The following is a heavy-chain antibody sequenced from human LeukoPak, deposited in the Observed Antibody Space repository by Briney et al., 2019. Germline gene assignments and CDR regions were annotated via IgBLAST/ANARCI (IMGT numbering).Heavy chain of an antibody. CDR3: ARGRRHYYYYYGMDV. V-gene: IGHV4-34*01. CDR1: GGSFSGYY. CDR2: INHSGST. Sequence: SETLSLTCAVHGGSFSGYYWSWIRQPPGKGLEWIGEINHSGSTNYNPSLKSRVTISVDTSKNQFSLKLSSVTAADTAVYYCARGRRHYYYYYGMDVWGQGTTVTVSS. J-gene: IGHJ6*02.